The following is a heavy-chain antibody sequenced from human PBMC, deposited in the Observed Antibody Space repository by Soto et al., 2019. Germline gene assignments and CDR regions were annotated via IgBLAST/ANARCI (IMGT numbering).Heavy chain of an antibody. V-gene: IGHV3-23*01. D-gene: IGHD1-26*01. CDR3: AKGRWEGYGMDV. CDR1: GFTFSSYA. CDR2: ISSSGGST. Sequence: EVQLLESGGGLVQPGGSLRLSCAASGFTFSSYAMSWVRQAPGKGLEWVSTISSSGGSTYYADSVKGRFTISRDNSKNTLHLQMNSLRAEDTAVYYCAKGRWEGYGMDVWGQGTTVTVSS. J-gene: IGHJ6*02.